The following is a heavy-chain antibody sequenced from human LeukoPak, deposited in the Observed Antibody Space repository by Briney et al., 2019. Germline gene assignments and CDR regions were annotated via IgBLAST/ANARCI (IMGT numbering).Heavy chain of an antibody. Sequence: GGSLRLSCAASGFTVSSNYMSWVRQAPGKGLEWVSVIYSGGSTYYADSVKGRFTISRDDSKDTLYLQMDSLKIEDTAVYYCTTFTSMGCGQGVLVTVSP. J-gene: IGHJ4*02. D-gene: IGHD1-14*01. CDR3: TTFTSMG. CDR2: IYSGGST. V-gene: IGHV3-66*01. CDR1: GFTVSSNY.